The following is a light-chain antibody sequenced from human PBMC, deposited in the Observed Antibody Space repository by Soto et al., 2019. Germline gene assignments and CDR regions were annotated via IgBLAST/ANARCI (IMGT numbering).Light chain of an antibody. Sequence: EIVLTQSPAALSVSPGERVTLSCRASQGIGDTLAWYQQKPGQTPRLLIYDSSTRAIGIPIGFSGSRSGTEFILTINGLQFEDFAVYYCQRYNNWPLTFGGGTKVDIK. CDR2: DSS. CDR3: QRYNNWPLT. CDR1: QGIGDT. J-gene: IGKJ4*01. V-gene: IGKV3-15*01.